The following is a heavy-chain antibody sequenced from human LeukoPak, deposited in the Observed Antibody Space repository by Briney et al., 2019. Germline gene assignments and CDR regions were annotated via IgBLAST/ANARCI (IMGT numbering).Heavy chain of an antibody. Sequence: SETLSLTCTVSGGSISSYYWSWIRQPPGKGLEWIGYIYYSGSTNYNPSLKSRVTISVDTSKNQFSLKLSSVTAADTAVYYCARAEGVIAARRGVLDYWGQGTLVTVSS. CDR1: GGSISSYY. CDR3: ARAEGVIAARRGVLDY. CDR2: IYYSGST. V-gene: IGHV4-59*01. D-gene: IGHD6-6*01. J-gene: IGHJ4*02.